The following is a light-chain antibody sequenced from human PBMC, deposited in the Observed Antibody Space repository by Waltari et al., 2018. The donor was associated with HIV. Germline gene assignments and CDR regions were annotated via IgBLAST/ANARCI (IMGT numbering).Light chain of an antibody. Sequence: QSALTQPASVSGSPGQSITISCTGTISDVGGSKYVSWYQQRPGKAPKLMIFEVSNRPSGVSNRFSGAKSGNTAALTISGLQAEDEADYYCSSYTSSSTLVFGAGTKVTVL. J-gene: IGLJ1*01. CDR2: EVS. V-gene: IGLV2-14*01. CDR3: SSYTSSSTLV. CDR1: ISDVGGSKY.